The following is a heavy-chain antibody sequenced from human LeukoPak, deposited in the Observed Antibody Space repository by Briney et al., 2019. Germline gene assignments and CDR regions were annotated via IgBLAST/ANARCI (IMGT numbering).Heavy chain of an antibody. CDR2: INPNSGGT. D-gene: IGHD6-13*01. J-gene: IGHJ4*02. CDR1: GYTFTGYY. Sequence: ASVKVSCKASGYTFTGYYMHWVRQAPGQGLEWMGWINPNSGGTNYAQKFQGWVTMTRDTSISTAYMELSRLRSDGTAVYYCARTRYSSSWYDYWGQGTLVTVSS. V-gene: IGHV1-2*04. CDR3: ARTRYSSSWYDY.